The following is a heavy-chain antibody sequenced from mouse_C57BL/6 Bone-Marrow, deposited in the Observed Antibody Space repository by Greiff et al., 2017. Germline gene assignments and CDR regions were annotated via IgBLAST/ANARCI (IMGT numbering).Heavy chain of an antibody. CDR2: INPDSSTI. Sequence: DVKLVESGGGLVQPGGSLKLSCAASGFDFRRYWMSWVRQAPGKGLEWIGEINPDSSTINYTPSLKDKFIISRDNAKNTLYLQMSKVRSEDTALYYCARMYYYGCFAYWGQGTLVTVSA. J-gene: IGHJ3*01. CDR1: GFDFRRYW. D-gene: IGHD1-1*01. V-gene: IGHV4-1*02. CDR3: ARMYYYGCFAY.